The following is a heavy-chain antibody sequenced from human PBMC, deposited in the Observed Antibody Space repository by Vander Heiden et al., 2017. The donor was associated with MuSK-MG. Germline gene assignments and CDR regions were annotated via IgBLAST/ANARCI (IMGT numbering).Heavy chain of an antibody. Sequence: EVQLVESGGGLVQPGGSLRLSCAASGFTVSSNYMSWVRQAPGKGLEWVSVIYSGGSTYYADSVKGRFTISRHNSKNTLYLQMNSLRAEDTAVYYCARSLALAGTYYYYYGMDVWGQGPTVTVSS. CDR2: IYSGGST. J-gene: IGHJ6*02. CDR3: ARSLALAGTYYYYYGMDV. D-gene: IGHD6-19*01. V-gene: IGHV3-53*04. CDR1: GFTVSSNY.